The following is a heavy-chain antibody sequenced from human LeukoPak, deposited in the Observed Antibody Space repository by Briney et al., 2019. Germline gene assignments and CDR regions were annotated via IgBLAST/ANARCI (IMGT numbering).Heavy chain of an antibody. D-gene: IGHD2-21*02. CDR2: IYYSGST. V-gene: IGHV4-59*12. Sequence: PSETLSLTCTVSGGSISSYYWSWIRQPPGKGLEWIGYIYYSGSTNYNPSLKSRVTISVDTSKNQFSLKLSSVTAADTAVYYCARGAAYIVVVTAILGWFDPWGQGTLVTVSS. CDR1: GGSISSYY. J-gene: IGHJ5*02. CDR3: ARGAAYIVVVTAILGWFDP.